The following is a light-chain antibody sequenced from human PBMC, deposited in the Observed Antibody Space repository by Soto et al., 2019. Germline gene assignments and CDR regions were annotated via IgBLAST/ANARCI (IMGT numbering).Light chain of an antibody. CDR3: QKYNSAPPFT. Sequence: DIQMTQSPSSLSASVGDRVTITCRASQGISNYLAWYQQKPGKVPKLLIYAASTLQSGVPSRFSGSGSGTGFTLTISSLQPEDVATYYCQKYNSAPPFTFGPGTKVDIK. CDR1: QGISNY. CDR2: AAS. V-gene: IGKV1-27*01. J-gene: IGKJ3*01.